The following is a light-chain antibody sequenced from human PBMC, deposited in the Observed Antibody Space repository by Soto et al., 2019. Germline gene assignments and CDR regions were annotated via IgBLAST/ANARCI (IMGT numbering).Light chain of an antibody. V-gene: IGKV1-5*01. CDR1: QTISSW. J-gene: IGKJ5*01. CDR3: PQCTRHPIP. CDR2: DAS. Sequence: VPLTFRASQTISSWLAWYQQKPGKAPKLLIYDASSLESGVPSRFSGSGSGTEFTLTISSLQPEDCTTYYSPQCTRHPIPFGQG.